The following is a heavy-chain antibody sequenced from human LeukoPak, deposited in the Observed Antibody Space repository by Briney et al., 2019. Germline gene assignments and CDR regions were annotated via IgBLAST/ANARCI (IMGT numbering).Heavy chain of an antibody. J-gene: IGHJ6*03. V-gene: IGHV1-46*01. D-gene: IGHD3-10*01. Sequence: ASVKVSCKASGYTFTSYYMHWVRQAPGQGLEWMGIINPSGGSTSYAQKFQGRVTMTRDTSTSTVYMELSSVRSEDTAVYYCARGGVRGVISYYYYYYMDVWGKGTTVTISS. CDR1: GYTFTSYY. CDR3: ARGGVRGVISYYYYYYMDV. CDR2: INPSGGST.